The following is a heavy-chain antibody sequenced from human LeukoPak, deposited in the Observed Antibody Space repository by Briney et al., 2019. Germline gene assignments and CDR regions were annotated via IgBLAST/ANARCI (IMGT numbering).Heavy chain of an antibody. CDR2: ISDNGGNT. Sequence: PSETLSLTCTVSGYSISSGYYWGWIRQPPGKGLEWVSTISDNGGNTYYPDSVRGRFTISRDNSKSTLSLQMNSLRAEDTAIYYCATYRQVLLPFESWGQGTLVTVSS. D-gene: IGHD2-8*02. CDR3: ATYRQVLLPFES. CDR1: GYSISSGYY. J-gene: IGHJ4*02. V-gene: IGHV3-23*01.